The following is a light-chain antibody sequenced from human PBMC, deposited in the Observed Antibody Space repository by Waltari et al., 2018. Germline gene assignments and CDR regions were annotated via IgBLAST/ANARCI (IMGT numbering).Light chain of an antibody. Sequence: DIQLTQSPSSLSASVGDRVTITCRASQGISSYLAWYQQKPGKAPKLLIYKASSLQSGVPSRFSGSGSGTEFTLTISSLQPEDFAVYYCQQRNSYPFTFGPGTKVDIK. CDR3: QQRNSYPFT. V-gene: IGKV1-9*01. CDR2: KAS. J-gene: IGKJ3*01. CDR1: QGISSY.